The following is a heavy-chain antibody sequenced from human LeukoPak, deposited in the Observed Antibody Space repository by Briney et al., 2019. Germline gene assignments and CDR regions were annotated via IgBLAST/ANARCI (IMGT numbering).Heavy chain of an antibody. CDR3: ARGHPMAGRSVSRYYYYYYMDV. D-gene: IGHD2-2*01. CDR1: GDSINSSTYR. Sequence: SETLSLTCTVSGDSINSSTYRWGWIRQPRGKGLEWIGEINHRGIPNYNPSLKSRLTISGDTSKNLFSLNLTSVTATDTAVYFCARGHPMAGRSVSRYYYYYYMDVWGNGTTVTVSS. CDR2: INHRGIP. J-gene: IGHJ6*03. V-gene: IGHV4-39*02.